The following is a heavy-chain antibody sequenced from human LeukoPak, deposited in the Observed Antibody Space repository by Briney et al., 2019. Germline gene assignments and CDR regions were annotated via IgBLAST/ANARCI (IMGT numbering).Heavy chain of an antibody. CDR1: GYTFTNYA. V-gene: IGHV7-4-1*02. CDR3: ARGYYDSSGYSNWLDP. Sequence: ASVKVSCKASGYTFTNYAMNWVRQAPGQGLECMGWINTNTGNPTYAQGFTGRFVFSLGTSVSTAYLEISSLKAEDTAVYYCARGYYDSSGYSNWLDPWGQGTLVTVSS. CDR2: INTNTGNP. J-gene: IGHJ5*02. D-gene: IGHD3-22*01.